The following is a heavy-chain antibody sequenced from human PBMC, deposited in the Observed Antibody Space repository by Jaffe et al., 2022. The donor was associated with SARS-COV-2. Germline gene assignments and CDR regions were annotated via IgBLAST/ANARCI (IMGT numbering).Heavy chain of an antibody. Sequence: QVQLQESGPGLVKPSQTLSLTCTVSGGSISSGSYYWSWIRQPAGKGLEWIGRIYTSGSTNYNPSLKSRVTISVDTSKNQFSLKLSSVTAADTAVYYCATMVRGVKDYWGQGTLVTVSS. CDR3: ATMVRGVKDY. J-gene: IGHJ4*02. CDR1: GGSISSGSYY. V-gene: IGHV4-61*02. CDR2: IYTSGST. D-gene: IGHD3-10*01.